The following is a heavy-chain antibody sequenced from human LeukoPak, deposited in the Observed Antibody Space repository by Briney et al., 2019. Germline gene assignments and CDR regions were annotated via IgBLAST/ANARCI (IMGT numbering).Heavy chain of an antibody. J-gene: IGHJ4*02. CDR1: GFTFSSYA. Sequence: GGSLRLSCAASGFTFSSYAMSWVRQAPGKGLEWVSAIIVAGGSTYHADSVKGAFTISRDNANNSLYLQMNSLRAEDTAVYYCARAVGATLWYFDYWGQGTLVTLSS. V-gene: IGHV3-23*01. D-gene: IGHD1-26*01. CDR2: IIVAGGST. CDR3: ARAVGATLWYFDY.